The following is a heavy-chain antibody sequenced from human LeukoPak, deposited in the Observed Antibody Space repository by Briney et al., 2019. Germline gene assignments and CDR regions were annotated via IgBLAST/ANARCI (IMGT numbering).Heavy chain of an antibody. CDR3: ARGSGSYSGAADY. Sequence: SETLSLTCSVHGMSFTGYYWSWIRQPPGKGLEWIGERNHRGSSYFNPSFESRVTISLDTSRKQFSLNLTSVTAADTAFDYCARGSGSYSGAADYWGQGTLVTVSS. V-gene: IGHV4-34*01. CDR1: GMSFTGYY. J-gene: IGHJ4*02. D-gene: IGHD6-19*01. CDR2: RNHRGSS.